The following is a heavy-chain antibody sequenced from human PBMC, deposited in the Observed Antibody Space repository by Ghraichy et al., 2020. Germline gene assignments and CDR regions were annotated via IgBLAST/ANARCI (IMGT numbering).Heavy chain of an antibody. J-gene: IGHJ2*01. CDR2: IDWDDDK. D-gene: IGHD6-6*01. CDR1: GFSLSTSGMC. V-gene: IGHV2-70*01. Sequence: QTLSLTCTFSGFSLSTSGMCVIWIRQSPGKALEWLALIDWDDDKYYSTSLRTRLTISKDTSKNQVVLTMTNMDPVDTATYYCARGLSIAARPMYFDLWGRGTLVTVSS. CDR3: ARGLSIAARPMYFDL.